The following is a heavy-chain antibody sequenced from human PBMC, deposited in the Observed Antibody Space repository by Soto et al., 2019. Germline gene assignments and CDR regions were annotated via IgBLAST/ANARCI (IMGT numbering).Heavy chain of an antibody. J-gene: IGHJ3*02. Sequence: ASVKVSCKASGCTFSSYAISWVRQAPGQGLEWMGGINPNSGTTNYAQKFQGRVTMTRDTSMSTAYMELSRLRSDDTAVYYCARDYDGYSSIDAFDIWGQGTMVTVSS. CDR1: GCTFSSYA. CDR3: ARDYDGYSSIDAFDI. V-gene: IGHV1-2*02. CDR2: INPNSGTT. D-gene: IGHD6-13*01.